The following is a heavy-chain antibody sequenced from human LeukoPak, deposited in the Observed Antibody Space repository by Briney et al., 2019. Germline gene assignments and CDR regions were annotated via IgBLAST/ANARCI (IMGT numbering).Heavy chain of an antibody. Sequence: EASVKVSCKASGYTFTSYAMHWVRQAPGQRLEWMGWINAGNGNTKYSQKFQGRVTITRDTSASTAYMELSSLRSEDTAVYYCARAPYDYVWGSYRSNYFDYWGQGTLVTVSS. V-gene: IGHV1-3*01. CDR2: INAGNGNT. J-gene: IGHJ4*02. CDR1: GYTFTSYA. CDR3: ARAPYDYVWGSYRSNYFDY. D-gene: IGHD3-16*02.